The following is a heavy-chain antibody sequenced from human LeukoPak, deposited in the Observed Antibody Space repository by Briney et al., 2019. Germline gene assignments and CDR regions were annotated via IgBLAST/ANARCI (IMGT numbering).Heavy chain of an antibody. J-gene: IGHJ4*02. D-gene: IGHD1-26*01. CDR1: GGSISSYY. CDR2: IYYSGST. Sequence: SETLSLTCTVSGGSISSYYWSWIRQPPGKGLEWIGYIYYSGSTNYNPSLKSRVTIPVDTSKNQFSLKLSAVTAAATAVYYCARSVGSERDFDYWGQGTLVTVSS. V-gene: IGHV4-59*01. CDR3: ARSVGSERDFDY.